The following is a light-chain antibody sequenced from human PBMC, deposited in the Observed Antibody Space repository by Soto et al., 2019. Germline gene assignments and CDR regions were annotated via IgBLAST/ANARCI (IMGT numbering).Light chain of an antibody. CDR1: QSISSY. CDR3: QQSYSTPPGT. CDR2: AAA. J-gene: IGKJ1*01. V-gene: IGKV1-39*01. Sequence: DIQMTQSQPNLSAYEADTVTIPCRTSQSISSYLNWYQQKQGKAPKPXXYAAASLQSGVPSRFRGSESATAFTLTISSLQPEDLATYYCQQSYSTPPGTFGQGTKV.